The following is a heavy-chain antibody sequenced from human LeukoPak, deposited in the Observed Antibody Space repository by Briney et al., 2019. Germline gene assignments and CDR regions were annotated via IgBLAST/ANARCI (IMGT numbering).Heavy chain of an antibody. Sequence: GGSLRLSCAASGFTFSSYAMSWVRQAPGKGLEWVSAISGSGGSTYYADSVKGRFTISRDNSKNTLYLQMNSLRAEDTAVYYCAKDQAYCGGDCYSEYYFDYWGQGTLVTVSS. CDR2: ISGSGGST. CDR3: AKDQAYCGGDCYSEYYFDY. J-gene: IGHJ4*02. V-gene: IGHV3-23*01. CDR1: GFTFSSYA. D-gene: IGHD2-21*02.